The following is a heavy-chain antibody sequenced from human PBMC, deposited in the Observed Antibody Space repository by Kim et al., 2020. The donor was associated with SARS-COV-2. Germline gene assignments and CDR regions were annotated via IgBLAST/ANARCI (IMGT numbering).Heavy chain of an antibody. D-gene: IGHD5-18*01. CDR3: AKDRRYLGYSYGSDI. CDR1: GFTFSSYG. Sequence: GGSLRLSCAASGFTFSSYGMHWVRQAPGKGLEWVAVISYDGSNKYYADSVKGRFTISRDNSKNTLYLQMNSLRAEDTAVYYCAKDRRYLGYSYGSDIWGQGTMVTVSS. V-gene: IGHV3-30*18. CDR2: ISYDGSNK. J-gene: IGHJ3*02.